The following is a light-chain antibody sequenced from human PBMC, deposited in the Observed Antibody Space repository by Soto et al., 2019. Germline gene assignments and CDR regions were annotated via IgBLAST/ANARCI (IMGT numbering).Light chain of an antibody. CDR3: QHYNNWPPWT. CDR1: QSVSSSY. Sequence: EIVLKQSPATLSLSPGERATLSCGASQSVSSSYLAWYQQKPGLAPRLLIYDASSRATGIPARFSGSGSGTEFTLTISTLQSEDFAIYYCQHYNNWPPWTFGQGTKVDI. J-gene: IGKJ1*01. CDR2: DAS. V-gene: IGKV3D-20*01.